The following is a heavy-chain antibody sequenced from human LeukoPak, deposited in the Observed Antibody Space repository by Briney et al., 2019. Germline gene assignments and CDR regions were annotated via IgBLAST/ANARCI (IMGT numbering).Heavy chain of an antibody. CDR3: AREYCSSTSCRAAWGY. CDR2: ISYDGSNK. CDR1: GFTFDDYA. J-gene: IGHJ4*02. D-gene: IGHD2-2*01. V-gene: IGHV3-30-3*01. Sequence: GGSLRLSCAASGFTFDDYAMHWVRQAPGKGLEWVAVISYDGSNKYYADSVKGRFTISRDNSKNTLYLQMNSLRAEDTAVYYCAREYCSSTSCRAAWGYWGQGTLVTVSS.